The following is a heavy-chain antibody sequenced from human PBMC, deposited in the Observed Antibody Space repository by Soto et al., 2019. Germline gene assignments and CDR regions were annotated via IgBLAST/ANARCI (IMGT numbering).Heavy chain of an antibody. J-gene: IGHJ5*02. CDR2: IIPIFGTA. CDR1: GGTFSSYA. D-gene: IGHD2-2*01. CDR3: ASHLGYCSSTSCYGGSWFDP. V-gene: IGHV1-69*13. Sequence: SVKVSCKASGGTFSSYAISWVRQAPGQGLEWVGGIIPIFGTANYAQKFQGRVTITADESTSTAYMELSSLRSEDTAVYYCASHLGYCSSTSCYGGSWFDPWGQGTLVTVSS.